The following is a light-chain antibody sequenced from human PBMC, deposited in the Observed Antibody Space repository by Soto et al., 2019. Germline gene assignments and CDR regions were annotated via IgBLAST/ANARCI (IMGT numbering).Light chain of an antibody. CDR1: RSVAGN. J-gene: IGKJ4*01. V-gene: IGKV3-15*01. CDR2: ATS. Sequence: EIVMTQSPATLSVSPGETATLSCRASRSVAGNLAWYQQKPGQPPRLLIYATSTRAAGIPVRFSGSGSRTEFTLTISILQSEDFAVYYCQQYSNWPPLTFGGGTKVEIK. CDR3: QQYSNWPPLT.